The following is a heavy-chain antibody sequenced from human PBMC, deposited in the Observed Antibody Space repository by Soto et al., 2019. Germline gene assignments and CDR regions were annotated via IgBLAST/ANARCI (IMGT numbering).Heavy chain of an antibody. CDR1: GYTFTSYG. CDR3: ARGPSGGYSSSLYYFDY. D-gene: IGHD6-6*01. V-gene: IGHV1-18*04. CDR2: ISAYNGNT. J-gene: IGHJ4*02. Sequence: GASVKVSCKASGYTFTSYGISWVRQAPGQGLEWMGWISAYNGNTNYAQKLQGRATMTTDTSTSTAYMELRSLRSDDTAVYYCARGPSGGYSSSLYYFDYWGQGTRVTVSS.